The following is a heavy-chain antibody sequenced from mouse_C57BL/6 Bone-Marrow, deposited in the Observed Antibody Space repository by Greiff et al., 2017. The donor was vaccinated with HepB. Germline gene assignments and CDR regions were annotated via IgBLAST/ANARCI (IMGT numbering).Heavy chain of an antibody. CDR3: AREGELTGTRYFDV. CDR1: GYTFTSYW. V-gene: IGHV1-69*01. CDR2: IDPSDSYT. J-gene: IGHJ1*03. D-gene: IGHD4-1*01. Sequence: VQLQQPGAELVMPGASVKLSCKASGYTFTSYWMHWVKQRPGQGLEWIGEIDPSDSYTNYNQKFKGKSTLTVDKSSSTAYMQLSSLTSEDSAVYYCAREGELTGTRYFDVWGTGTTVTVSS.